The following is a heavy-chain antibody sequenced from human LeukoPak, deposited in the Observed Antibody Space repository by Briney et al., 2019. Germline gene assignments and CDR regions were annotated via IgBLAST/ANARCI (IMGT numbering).Heavy chain of an antibody. CDR3: ARDYRTKTYYYDSSGYPAIDY. CDR1: GYTFTSYG. D-gene: IGHD3-22*01. J-gene: IGHJ4*02. V-gene: IGHV1-18*01. CDR2: IRAYIGNT. Sequence: ASVKVSCKASGYTFTSYGISWVGQAPGHGLEGRGWIRAYIGNTNYAKKLQGRVPMTTDTSTSTAYKELRSLRSDDTAVYYCARDYRTKTYYYDSSGYPAIDYWGQGTLVTVSS.